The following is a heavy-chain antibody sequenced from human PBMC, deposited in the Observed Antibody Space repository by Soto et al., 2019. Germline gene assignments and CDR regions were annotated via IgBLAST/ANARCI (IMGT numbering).Heavy chain of an antibody. D-gene: IGHD5-12*01. J-gene: IGHJ5*02. CDR1: GGTFSSYA. CDR2: IIPIFGTA. CDR3: ASSLRGIVATITTGWFDP. Sequence: QVQLVQSGAKVKKPGSSVKVSCKASGGTFSSYAISWVRQAPGLGLEWMVGIIPIFGTANYAQKFQGRVTITADESTSTAYMELSSLRSEDTAVYYCASSLRGIVATITTGWFDPWGQGTLVTVFS. V-gene: IGHV1-69*01.